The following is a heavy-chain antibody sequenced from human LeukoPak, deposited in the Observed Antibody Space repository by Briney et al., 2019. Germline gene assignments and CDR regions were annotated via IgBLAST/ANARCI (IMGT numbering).Heavy chain of an antibody. CDR2: ISSSSSTK. V-gene: IGHV3-48*01. CDR3: AKPTRTGPAKAFDY. D-gene: IGHD3/OR15-3a*01. Sequence: PGGSLRLSCAASGFSFSMYSMNWVRQAPGKGLEWVSYISSSSSTKKFADSVKGRFTISRDNAKNSLYLQMNSLRAEDTAIYYCAKPTRTGPAKAFDYWGQGTLVTVSS. CDR1: GFSFSMYS. J-gene: IGHJ4*02.